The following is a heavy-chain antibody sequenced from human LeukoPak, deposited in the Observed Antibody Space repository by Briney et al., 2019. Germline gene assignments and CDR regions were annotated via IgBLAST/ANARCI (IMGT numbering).Heavy chain of an antibody. Sequence: SVKVSCKASGGTFSSYAISWVRQAPGQELEWMGGIIPIFGTANYAQKFQGRVTITTDESTSTAYMELSSLRSEDTAGYYCARALRGYYDSSGYPYYYYMDVWGKGTTVTVSS. V-gene: IGHV1-69*05. CDR2: IIPIFGTA. D-gene: IGHD3-22*01. J-gene: IGHJ6*03. CDR1: GGTFSSYA. CDR3: ARALRGYYDSSGYPYYYYMDV.